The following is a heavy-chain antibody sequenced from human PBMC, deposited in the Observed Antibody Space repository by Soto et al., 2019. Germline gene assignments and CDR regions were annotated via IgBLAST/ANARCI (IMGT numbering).Heavy chain of an antibody. CDR2: ISSSSSYI. CDR1: GFTFSSYS. Sequence: PGGSLRLSCAASGFTFSSYSMNWVRQAPGKGLEWVSSISSSSSYIYYADSVKGRFTISRDNAKNSLYLQMNSPRAEDTAVYYCASRSATVLSLTYWGPGTQVTVSS. V-gene: IGHV3-21*04. CDR3: ASRSATVLSLTY. J-gene: IGHJ4*02. D-gene: IGHD2-8*01.